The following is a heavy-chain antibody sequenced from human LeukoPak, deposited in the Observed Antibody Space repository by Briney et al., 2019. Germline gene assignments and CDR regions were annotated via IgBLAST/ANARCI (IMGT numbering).Heavy chain of an antibody. Sequence: PGGSLRLSCVSSGFSFSNYAMSWVRQAPGKGLEWVSSISGSGGSTHYADSVKGRFTISRDKTKNMLYLQMNSLRAEDTAVYYCAKSAYYDASGYYREYYFDYWGQGTLVTVSS. CDR2: ISGSGGST. D-gene: IGHD3-22*01. V-gene: IGHV3-23*01. CDR1: GFSFSNYA. CDR3: AKSAYYDASGYYREYYFDY. J-gene: IGHJ4*02.